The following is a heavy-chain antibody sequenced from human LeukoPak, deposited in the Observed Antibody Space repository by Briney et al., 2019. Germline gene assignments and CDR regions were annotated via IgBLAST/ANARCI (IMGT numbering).Heavy chain of an antibody. V-gene: IGHV3-48*03. CDR2: ISSSGSTI. CDR1: GFTFSSYE. CDR3: AREGAAAGSGEYWPPYFDY. J-gene: IGHJ4*02. D-gene: IGHD6-13*01. Sequence: PGGSLRLSCAASGFTFSSYEMNWVRQAPGKGLEWVSYISSSGSTIYYADSVKGRFTISRDNAKNSLYLQMNSLRAEDTAVYYCAREGAAAGSGEYWPPYFDYWGQGTLVTVSS.